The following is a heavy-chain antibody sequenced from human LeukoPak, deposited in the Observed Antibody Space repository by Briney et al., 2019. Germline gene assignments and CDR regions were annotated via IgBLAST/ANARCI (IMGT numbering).Heavy chain of an antibody. CDR1: GFTFFSYG. CDR3: ARVLGGHTNGLDY. Sequence: GGSLRLSCAASGFTFFSYGMHWVRQAPGKGLEYVSAISSNGRSTYYANSVKGRFTISRDNSKNTLYLQMGSLRTEDMAVYYCARVLGGHTNGLDYWGQGTLVTVSS. V-gene: IGHV3-64*01. J-gene: IGHJ4*02. CDR2: ISSNGRST. D-gene: IGHD2-8*01.